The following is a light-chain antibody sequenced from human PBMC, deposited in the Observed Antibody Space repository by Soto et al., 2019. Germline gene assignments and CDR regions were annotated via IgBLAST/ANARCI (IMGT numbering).Light chain of an antibody. CDR2: GAS. J-gene: IGKJ3*01. CDR3: QQLFRYPPT. V-gene: IGKV1-9*01. CDR1: QGIINY. Sequence: IQLTQSPSSLSASLGDRVTITCRASQGIINYLAWYQQKPGKAPKLLIYGASTLQGGVPSRFSGSGSGTDFTLTVSSLQPEDLATYYCQQLFRYPPTFGPGTKVDI.